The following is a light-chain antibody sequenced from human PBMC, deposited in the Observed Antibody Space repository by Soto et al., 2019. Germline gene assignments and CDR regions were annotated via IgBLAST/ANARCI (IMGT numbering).Light chain of an antibody. Sequence: EIVLTQSPGTLSLSPGERATLSCRASQSVSSNFLAWYQEKPGQAPRLLIYGASSRATGIPDRFSGSGSGTDFTLTISRLEPEDFAVYYCQQYGSLPQTFGQGTKLEIK. CDR1: QSVSSNF. J-gene: IGKJ2*01. CDR3: QQYGSLPQT. CDR2: GAS. V-gene: IGKV3-20*01.